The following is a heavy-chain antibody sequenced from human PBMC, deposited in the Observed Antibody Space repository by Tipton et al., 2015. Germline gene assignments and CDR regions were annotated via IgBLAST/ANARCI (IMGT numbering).Heavy chain of an antibody. CDR1: GFIFDDYA. J-gene: IGHJ6*02. Sequence: SLRLSCVASGFIFDDYAMHWVRQAPGKGLEWVSGLSWNSANVGYADSVKGRFTISRDNAKNTLYLQMNSLRAEDTAVYYCVRDAPSYGMDVWGQGTTVTVSS. CDR3: VRDAPSYGMDV. CDR2: LSWNSANV. V-gene: IGHV3-9*01.